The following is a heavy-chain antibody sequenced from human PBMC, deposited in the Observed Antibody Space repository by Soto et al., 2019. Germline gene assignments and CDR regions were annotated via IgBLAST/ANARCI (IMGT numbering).Heavy chain of an antibody. J-gene: IGHJ4*02. V-gene: IGHV4-31*03. CDR1: GGSISSGAYY. CDR3: ASTEATVTTYYFDY. D-gene: IGHD4-17*01. CDR2: IYYSGST. Sequence: QVQLQESGPGLVKPSQTLSLTCTVSGGSISSGAYYWSWIRQHPGKGLEWIGYIYYSGSTYYNPSLKSRVTLSVDTSENQFSLKLSSVTAADTAVYYCASTEATVTTYYFDYWGQGTLVTVSS.